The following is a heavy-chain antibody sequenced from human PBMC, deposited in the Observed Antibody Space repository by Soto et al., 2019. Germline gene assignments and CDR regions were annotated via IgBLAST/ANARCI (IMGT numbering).Heavy chain of an antibody. CDR1: GYTFTSYA. Sequence: QVQLVQSGAEEKKPGASVKVSCKASGYTFTSYATHWVRQAPGQRLEWMGWINAGNGNTKYSQKFQGRVTITRDTSANTAYMELSSLRSEDTAVYYCARSSVVVTDFDYWGQGTLVTVSS. J-gene: IGHJ4*02. CDR2: INAGNGNT. V-gene: IGHV1-3*05. D-gene: IGHD2-21*02. CDR3: ARSSVVVTDFDY.